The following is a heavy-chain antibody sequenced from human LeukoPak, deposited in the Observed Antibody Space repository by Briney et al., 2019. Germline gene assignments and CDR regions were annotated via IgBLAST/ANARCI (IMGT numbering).Heavy chain of an antibody. J-gene: IGHJ4*02. CDR2: IKSDGRST. CDR1: GFTFSSYW. Sequence: PGGSLRLSCAASGFTFSSYWMHWVRQAPGEGLVWVSRIKSDGRSTSYADSVKGRFTISRDNAKNTLYLQMNSLRAEDTAVYYCAREIDYDFWSGPHDYWGQGTLVTVSS. D-gene: IGHD3-3*01. CDR3: AREIDYDFWSGPHDY. V-gene: IGHV3-74*01.